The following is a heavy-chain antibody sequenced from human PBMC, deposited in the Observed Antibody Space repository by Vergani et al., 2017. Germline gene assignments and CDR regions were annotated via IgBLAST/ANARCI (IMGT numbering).Heavy chain of an antibody. D-gene: IGHD3-10*01. J-gene: IGHJ4*02. Sequence: QVQLVESGGGVVQPGRSLRLSCAASGFTFSSYAMHWVRQAPGKGLEGVAVISYDGSNKYYADSVKGRFTISRDNSKNTLYLQMNSLRAEDTAVYYCGREKGVNYYSNYNYXFDYWGQGTLVTVSS. CDR3: GREKGVNYYSNYNYXFDY. V-gene: IGHV3-30-3*01. CDR1: GFTFSSYA. CDR2: ISYDGSNK.